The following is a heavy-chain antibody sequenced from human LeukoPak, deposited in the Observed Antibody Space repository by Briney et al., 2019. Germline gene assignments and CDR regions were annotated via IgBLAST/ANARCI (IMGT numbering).Heavy chain of an antibody. J-gene: IGHJ5*02. D-gene: IGHD3-9*01. CDR1: GGSISSYY. Sequence: NPSETLSLTCTVSGGSISSYYWSCIRQPAGKGLEWIGRIYTSGSTNYNPPLKSRVTMSVDTSKNQYSLKLSSVTAADTAVYYCAKDSPPYYDIMTGPLPTWGQGTLVTVSS. V-gene: IGHV4-4*07. CDR3: AKDSPPYYDIMTGPLPT. CDR2: IYTSGST.